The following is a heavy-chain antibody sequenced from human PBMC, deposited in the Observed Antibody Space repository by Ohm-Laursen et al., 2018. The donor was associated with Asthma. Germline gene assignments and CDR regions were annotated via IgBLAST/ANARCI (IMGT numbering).Heavy chain of an antibody. J-gene: IGHJ4*02. V-gene: IGHV1-3*01. CDR1: GYTFTSYA. D-gene: IGHD3-3*01. CDR3: ARDSSFWSGYYPFDY. Sequence: ASVKVSCKASGYTFTSYAMHWVRQAPGQRLEWMGWINAGNGNTKYSRKFQGRVTITRDTSASTAYMELSSLRSEDTAVYYCARDSSFWSGYYPFDYWGQGTLVTVSS. CDR2: INAGNGNT.